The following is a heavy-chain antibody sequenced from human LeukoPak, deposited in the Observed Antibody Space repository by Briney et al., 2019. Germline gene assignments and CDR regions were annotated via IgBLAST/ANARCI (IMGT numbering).Heavy chain of an antibody. CDR3: ARGKCSSTSCRYYYYYYHMDV. D-gene: IGHD2-2*01. CDR2: INHSGST. V-gene: IGHV4-34*01. CDR1: GGSFSGYY. Sequence: SETLSLTCAVYGGSFSGYYWSWIRQPPGKGLEWMGEINHSGSTNYNPSLKSRVTISVDTSKNQFSLKLSSVTAADTAVYYCARGKCSSTSCRYYYYYYHMDVWGKGTTVTVSS. J-gene: IGHJ6*03.